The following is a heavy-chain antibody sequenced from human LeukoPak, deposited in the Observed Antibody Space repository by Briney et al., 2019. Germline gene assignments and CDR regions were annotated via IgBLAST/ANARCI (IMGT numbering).Heavy chain of an antibody. V-gene: IGHV1-69*05. CDR3: ARDLGPYYDSSGYFVY. CDR2: IIPIFGTA. D-gene: IGHD3-22*01. Sequence: GASVKVSCKASGGTLSSYAISWVRQAPGQGLEWMGRIIPIFGTANYAQKFQGRVTITTDESTSTAYMELSSLRSEDTAVYYCARDLGPYYDSSGYFVYWGQGTLVTVSS. CDR1: GGTLSSYA. J-gene: IGHJ4*02.